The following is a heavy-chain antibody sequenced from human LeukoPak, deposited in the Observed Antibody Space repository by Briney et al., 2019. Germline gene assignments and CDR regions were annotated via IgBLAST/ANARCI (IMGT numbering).Heavy chain of an antibody. D-gene: IGHD3-16*01. V-gene: IGHV4-59*01. Sequence: KPSETLSLTCTVSGGSISSYYWSWIRQPPGKGLEWIEYIYYSGSTNYNPSLKSRVTISVDTSKNQFSLKLSSVTAADTAVYYCARGPRSDGAFDIWGQGTMVTVSS. CDR3: ARGPRSDGAFDI. CDR2: IYYSGST. J-gene: IGHJ3*02. CDR1: GGSISSYY.